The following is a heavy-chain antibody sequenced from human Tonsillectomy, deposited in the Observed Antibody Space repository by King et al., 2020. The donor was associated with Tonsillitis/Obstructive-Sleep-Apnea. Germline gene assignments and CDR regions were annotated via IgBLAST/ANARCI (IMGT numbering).Heavy chain of an antibody. J-gene: IGHJ3*02. CDR3: VRGSTGAFDI. Sequence: VQLQESGPGLVKPSETLSLTCTVSGGSISSHYWSWIRQPPGKGLEWIGYLHYSDSPYYNPSHKSRVTTLLDTSKNQFSLKLSSLTPADTAIYYCVRGSTGAFDIWGQGTMVTVSS. CDR1: GGSISSHY. V-gene: IGHV4-59*11. CDR2: LHYSDSP. D-gene: IGHD3-10*01.